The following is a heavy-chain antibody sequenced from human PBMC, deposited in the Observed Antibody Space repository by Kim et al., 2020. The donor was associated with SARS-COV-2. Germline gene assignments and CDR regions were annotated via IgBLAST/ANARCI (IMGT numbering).Heavy chain of an antibody. D-gene: IGHD3-22*01. CDR2: IYYSGST. CDR1: GGSISSSSYY. V-gene: IGHV4-39*01. Sequence: SETLSLTCTVSGGSISSSSYYWGWIRQPPGKGLEWIGSIYYSGSTYYNPSLKSRVTISVDTSKNQFSLKLSSVTAADTAVYYCARHATIKGVMIVLGCVVYWGQGTLGTVSS. CDR3: ARHATIKGVMIVLGCVVY. J-gene: IGHJ4*02.